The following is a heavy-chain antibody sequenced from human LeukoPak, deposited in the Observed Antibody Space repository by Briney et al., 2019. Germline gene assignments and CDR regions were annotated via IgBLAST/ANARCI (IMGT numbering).Heavy chain of an antibody. CDR2: MNPNSGNT. J-gene: IGHJ4*02. CDR3: AKWDPFNSYESSGLDY. CDR1: GYTFTSYD. V-gene: IGHV1-8*03. Sequence: ASVKVSCKASGYTFTSYDINWVRQATGQGLEWMGWMNPNSGNTGYAQKFQGRVTITRNTSISTAYMELSSLRSEDTAVYYCAKWDPFNSYESSGLDYWAREPWSPSPQ. D-gene: IGHD3-22*01.